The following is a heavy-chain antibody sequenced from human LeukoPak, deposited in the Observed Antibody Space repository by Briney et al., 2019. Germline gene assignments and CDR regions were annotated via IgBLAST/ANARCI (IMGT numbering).Heavy chain of an antibody. Sequence: GGSLRLSCAASGFTFSSYAMSWVRQAPGKGLEWVSAISGSGGSTYYADSVKGRFTISRDNSKNTLYLQMNSLRAEDTAVYYCAKGLDRHYDILTGYYNPFDYCGQGTLVTVSS. V-gene: IGHV3-23*01. D-gene: IGHD3-9*01. J-gene: IGHJ4*01. CDR3: AKGLDRHYDILTGYYNPFDY. CDR1: GFTFSSYA. CDR2: ISGSGGST.